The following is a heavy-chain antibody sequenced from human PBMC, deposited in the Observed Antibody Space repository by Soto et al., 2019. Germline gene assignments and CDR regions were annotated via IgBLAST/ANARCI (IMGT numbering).Heavy chain of an antibody. CDR1: GGSISSGNYY. Sequence: SETLSLTCTVSGGSISSGNYYWSWIRQHPGKGLEWIGYIYYSGSTYYNPSLKSRVSMSVDTSKNHFSLQLTSVTAADTAVYYWARVRVCSSANCYTGPFDPWGQGTLVTVSS. CDR3: ARVRVCSSANCYTGPFDP. D-gene: IGHD2-2*02. V-gene: IGHV4-31*03. J-gene: IGHJ5*02. CDR2: IYYSGST.